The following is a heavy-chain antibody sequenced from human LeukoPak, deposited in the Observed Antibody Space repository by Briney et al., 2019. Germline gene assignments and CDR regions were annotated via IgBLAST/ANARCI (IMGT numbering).Heavy chain of an antibody. D-gene: IGHD7-27*01. CDR2: ISHDGSNK. Sequence: GGSLRLSCAASGFAFNNYAVHWVRQAPGKGLEWVAVISHDGSNKFYADSVKGRFTISRDNAKNTVNLQMNSLRAEDTAVYYCARVMGIASYFDYWGQGTLITVSP. V-gene: IGHV3-30*04. J-gene: IGHJ4*02. CDR1: GFAFNNYA. CDR3: ARVMGIASYFDY.